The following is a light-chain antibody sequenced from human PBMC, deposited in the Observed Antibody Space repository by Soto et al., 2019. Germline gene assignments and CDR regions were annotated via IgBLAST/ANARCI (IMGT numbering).Light chain of an antibody. J-gene: IGKJ1*01. CDR3: QQQYSTSPWT. Sequence: SPCSLSASSCKTVTITSRGSQRIGSYLNSYQQKTGKAPKLLIYAAASLQSGVLSRCSSSGSGRDFIPTISSRQHEDVAAYYCQQQYSTSPWTFGQGTRVEIK. CDR1: QRIGSY. V-gene: IGKV1-39*01. CDR2: AAA.